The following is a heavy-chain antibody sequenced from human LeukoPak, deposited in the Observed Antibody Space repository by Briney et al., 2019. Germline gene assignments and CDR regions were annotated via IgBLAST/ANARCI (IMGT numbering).Heavy chain of an antibody. V-gene: IGHV4-38-2*01. D-gene: IGHD3-22*01. CDR1: GYSISSGYY. Sequence: KPSETLSLTCAVSGYSISSGYYWGWIRQPPGTGLEWIGSIYHSGSTYYNPSLKSRVTISVDTSKNQFSLKLSSVTAADTAVYYCARVDYYDSSGYLYWGQGTLVTVSS. CDR3: ARVDYYDSSGYLY. J-gene: IGHJ4*02. CDR2: IYHSGST.